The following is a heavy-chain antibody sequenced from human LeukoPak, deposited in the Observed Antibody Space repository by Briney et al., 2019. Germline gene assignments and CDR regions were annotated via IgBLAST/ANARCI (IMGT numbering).Heavy chain of an antibody. J-gene: IGHJ5*02. Sequence: SETLSLTCTVSGGSISSYYWSWIRQPAGKGLEWIGRICSSGGTDYNPSLKSRVIMSVDTSKNHLSLKLTSVTAADTAVYYCARDSGTTGEVKFDPWGQGILVTVSS. D-gene: IGHD3-10*01. CDR3: ARDSGTTGEVKFDP. V-gene: IGHV4-4*07. CDR1: GGSISSYY. CDR2: ICSSGGT.